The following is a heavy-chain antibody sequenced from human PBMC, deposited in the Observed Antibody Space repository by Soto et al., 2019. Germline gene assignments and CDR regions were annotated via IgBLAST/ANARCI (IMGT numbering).Heavy chain of an antibody. Sequence: GGSLRLSCTASGFTFGDYAMSWFRQAPGKGLEWVGFIRSKAYGGTTEYAASVKGRFTISRDDSKSIAYLQMNSLKTEDTAAYYCTRVVLRFLEWLSPTDAFDIWGQGTMVTVSS. CDR3: TRVVLRFLEWLSPTDAFDI. CDR1: GFTFGDYA. V-gene: IGHV3-49*03. J-gene: IGHJ3*02. CDR2: IRSKAYGGTT. D-gene: IGHD3-3*01.